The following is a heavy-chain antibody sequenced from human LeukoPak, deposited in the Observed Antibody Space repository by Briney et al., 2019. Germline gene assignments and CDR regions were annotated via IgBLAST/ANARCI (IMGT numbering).Heavy chain of an antibody. CDR3: VRANYFDY. Sequence: SETLSLTCTVSGDSISSYYWSWIRQPPGKGLEWIGYIYYSGSTYYNPSLKSRVTISVDTSKNQFSLKLSSVTAADTALYYCVRANYFDYWGQGTLVTVSS. CDR1: GDSISSYY. V-gene: IGHV4-59*01. J-gene: IGHJ4*02. CDR2: IYYSGST.